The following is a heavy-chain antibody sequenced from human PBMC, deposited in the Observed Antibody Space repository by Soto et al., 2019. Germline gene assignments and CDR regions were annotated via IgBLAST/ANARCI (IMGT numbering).Heavy chain of an antibody. Sequence: QVQLVESGGGVVQPGRSLRLSCAASGFTFSSYAMHWVRQAPGKVLEWVAVISYDGSNKYYADSVKGRFTISRDNSKNTLYLQMNSLRAEDTAVYYCARARGIAARLPDYWGQGTLVTVSS. CDR2: ISYDGSNK. V-gene: IGHV3-30-3*01. CDR1: GFTFSSYA. CDR3: ARARGIAARLPDY. J-gene: IGHJ4*02. D-gene: IGHD6-6*01.